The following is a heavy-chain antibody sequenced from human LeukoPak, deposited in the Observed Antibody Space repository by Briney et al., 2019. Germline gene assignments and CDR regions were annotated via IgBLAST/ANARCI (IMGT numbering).Heavy chain of an antibody. CDR1: GFTFSSFW. V-gene: IGHV3-7*01. J-gene: IGHJ6*02. D-gene: IGHD3-3*01. CDR3: ARDRHYDFWSGYYTGYYYYYGMDV. CDR2: IKQDGSGK. Sequence: GGSLRLSCAASGFTFSSFWMSWVRQAPGKGLEWVANIKQDGSGKYYVDSVKGRFTISRDNAKNSLYLQMNSLRAEDTAVYYCARDRHYDFWSGYYTGYYYYYGMDVWGQGTTVTVSS.